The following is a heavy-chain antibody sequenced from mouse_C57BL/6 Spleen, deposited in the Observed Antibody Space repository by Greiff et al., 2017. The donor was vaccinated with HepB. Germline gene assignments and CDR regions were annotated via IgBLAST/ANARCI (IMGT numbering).Heavy chain of an antibody. CDR1: GFNIKNTY. V-gene: IGHV14-3*01. Sequence: VQLKQSVAELVRPGASVKLSCTASGFNIKNTYMHWVKQRPEQGLEWIGRIDPANGNTKYAPKFQGKATITADTSSNTAYLQLSSLTSEDTAIYYCARDYGSSYGYYYAMDYWGQGTSVTVSS. J-gene: IGHJ4*01. D-gene: IGHD1-1*01. CDR2: IDPANGNT. CDR3: ARDYGSSYGYYYAMDY.